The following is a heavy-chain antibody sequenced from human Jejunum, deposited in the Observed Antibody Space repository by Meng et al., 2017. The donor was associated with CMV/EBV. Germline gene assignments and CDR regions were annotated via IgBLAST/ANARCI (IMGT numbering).Heavy chain of an antibody. J-gene: IGHJ4*02. V-gene: IGHV3-21*01. D-gene: IGHD2-8*01. CDR1: GIKFGGYS. CDR3: ARDNDFTNSY. CDR2: INSLGRDI. Sequence: SCPATGIKFGGYSMNWVRQAPGRGLEWVSHINSLGRDIHYTDAVKGRFTISRDSAKNSLYLQMESLRVDDTAVYYCARDNDFTNSYWGQGTLVTVSS.